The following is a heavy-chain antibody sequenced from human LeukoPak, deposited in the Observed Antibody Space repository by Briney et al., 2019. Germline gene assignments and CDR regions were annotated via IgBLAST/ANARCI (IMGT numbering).Heavy chain of an antibody. CDR2: IRYDGSNK. J-gene: IGHJ4*02. D-gene: IGHD5-24*01. Sequence: PGGSLRLSCAASGFTFSSYGMHWVRQAPGKGLEWVAFIRYDGSNKYYADSVKGRFTISRDNSKNTLYLQMNSLRAEDTAVYYCAKRSGQMATGNLDYWGQGTLVTVSS. CDR3: AKRSGQMATGNLDY. CDR1: GFTFSSYG. V-gene: IGHV3-30*02.